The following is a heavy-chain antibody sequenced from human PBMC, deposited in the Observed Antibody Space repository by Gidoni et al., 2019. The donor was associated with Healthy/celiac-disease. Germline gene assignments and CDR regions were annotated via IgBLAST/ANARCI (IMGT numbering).Heavy chain of an antibody. CDR3: ARDGGVVYYDSSAYNYGMDV. Sequence: EVQLVESGGGLVQPGGSLRLSCAASGFTFSSYSMNWVRQAPGKGLEWVSYISSSSSTIYYADSVKGRFTISRDNAKNSLYLQMNSLRDEDTAVYYCARDGGVVYYDSSAYNYGMDVWGQGTTVTVSS. V-gene: IGHV3-48*02. CDR2: ISSSSSTI. J-gene: IGHJ6*02. CDR1: GFTFSSYS. D-gene: IGHD3-22*01.